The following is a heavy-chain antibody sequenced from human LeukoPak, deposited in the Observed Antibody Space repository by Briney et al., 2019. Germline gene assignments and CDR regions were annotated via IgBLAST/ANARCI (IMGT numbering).Heavy chain of an antibody. Sequence: SETLSLTCTVSGGSISSSSYYWGWIRQPPGKGLEWIGSIYYSGSTYYNPSLKSRVTISVDTSKNQFSLKLSSVTAADTAVYYCARLYYYDSSGYYFDYWGQGTLVTVSS. CDR1: GGSISSSSYY. CDR3: ARLYYYDSSGYYFDY. J-gene: IGHJ4*02. CDR2: IYYSGST. D-gene: IGHD3-22*01. V-gene: IGHV4-39*01.